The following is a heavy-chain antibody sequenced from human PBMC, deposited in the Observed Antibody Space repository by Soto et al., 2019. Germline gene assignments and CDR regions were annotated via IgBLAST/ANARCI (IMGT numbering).Heavy chain of an antibody. Sequence: GATLVKPTQPLTLSCSFSGFSFSTRRVGVGWIRQSPGKALEWLALVYWDDDKLYSPSLESRLTIIKDTSKNQVVLDVTDMDSVDTATYCCVHSPYESGRRHFDCGGQGTMVTVSA. CDR2: VYWDDDK. J-gene: IGHJ4*02. CDR3: VHSPYESGRRHFDC. D-gene: IGHD3-10*01. CDR1: GFSFSTRRVG. V-gene: IGHV2-5*02.